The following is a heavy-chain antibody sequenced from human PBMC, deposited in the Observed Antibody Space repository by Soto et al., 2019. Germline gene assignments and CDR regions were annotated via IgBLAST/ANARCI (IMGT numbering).Heavy chain of an antibody. CDR3: ARRWGGTFHF. J-gene: IGHJ3*01. D-gene: IGHD3-10*01. Sequence: QVQLQESGPGLVKPSETLSLTSTVSGGSISSYYWSCIRQPPGKGLEWIGYIYYSASTNYNPSLKSRATISVDTSKNQVSRKLSSVTAADTAVYYCARRWGGTFHFWGQGTMVTVSS. V-gene: IGHV4-59*08. CDR1: GGSISSYY. CDR2: IYYSAST.